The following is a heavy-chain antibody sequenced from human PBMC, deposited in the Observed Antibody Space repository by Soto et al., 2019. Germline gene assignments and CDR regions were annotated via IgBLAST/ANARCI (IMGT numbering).Heavy chain of an antibody. D-gene: IGHD7-27*01. CDR3: ARDGDVKTGFAKDY. CDR1: GFTFSNYG. J-gene: IGHJ4*02. CDR2: IWYDGGNK. V-gene: IGHV3-33*01. Sequence: QVQLVESGGGVVQPGRSLRLSCAASGFTFSNYGMHWVRHAPGQGLYLVAFIWYDGGNKYYAESVKGRFTISRDNSKNTLYLQMNSLRADDTAVYYCARDGDVKTGFAKDYWSQGNQVTVSS.